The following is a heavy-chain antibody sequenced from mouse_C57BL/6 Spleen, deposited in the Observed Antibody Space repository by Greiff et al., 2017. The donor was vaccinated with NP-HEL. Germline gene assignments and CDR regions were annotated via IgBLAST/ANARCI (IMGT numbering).Heavy chain of an antibody. V-gene: IGHV1-80*01. D-gene: IGHD1-1*02. CDR2: IYPGDGDT. J-gene: IGHJ3*01. Sequence: QVQLQQSGAELVKPGASVKISCKASGYAFSSYWMHWVKQRPGKGLEWIGQIYPGDGDTNYNGKFKGKATLTADKSSSTAYMQLSSLTSEDSAVYFCGKEDGGSYVGFAYWGQGTLVTVSA. CDR1: GYAFSSYW. CDR3: GKEDGGSYVGFAY.